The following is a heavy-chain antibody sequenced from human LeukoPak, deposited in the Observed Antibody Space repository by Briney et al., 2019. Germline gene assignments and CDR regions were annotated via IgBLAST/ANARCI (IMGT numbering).Heavy chain of an antibody. Sequence: SQTLSLTCTVSGGSISSGIYYWSWIRQPAGKGLEWIGRIYTSGSTNYNPSLKSRVTISVDTSKNQFSLKLTSVTAADTAVYYCARDFNGDYPDYWGQGTLVTVSS. D-gene: IGHD4-17*01. CDR2: IYTSGST. V-gene: IGHV4-61*02. CDR3: ARDFNGDYPDY. CDR1: GGSISSGIYY. J-gene: IGHJ4*02.